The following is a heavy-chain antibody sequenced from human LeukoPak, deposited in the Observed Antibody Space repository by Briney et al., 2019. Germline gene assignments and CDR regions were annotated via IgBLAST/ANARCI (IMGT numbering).Heavy chain of an antibody. CDR2: IYYSGGT. D-gene: IGHD3-22*01. CDR1: GGSISNYH. CDR3: ASFLYDSSGYLYNDAFDI. Sequence: SETLSLTCTVSGGSISNYHWSWIRQPPGKGLEWIGNIYYSGGTNYNPSLKSRVTISVDTSKNHFSLRLSSVTAADTAVYYCASFLYDSSGYLYNDAFDIWGQGTMVTVSS. V-gene: IGHV4-59*01. J-gene: IGHJ3*02.